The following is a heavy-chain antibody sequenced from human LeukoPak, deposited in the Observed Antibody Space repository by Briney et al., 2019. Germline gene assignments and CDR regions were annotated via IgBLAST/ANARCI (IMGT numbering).Heavy chain of an antibody. D-gene: IGHD2-21*02. CDR1: GFTFSSYA. J-gene: IGHJ4*02. Sequence: PGGSLRLSCAASGFTFSSYAMSWVRQAPGKGLEWVSAISGSGGSTYYADSVKGRFTIPRDNSKNTLYLQMNSLRAEDTAVYYCAKDGGAYCGGDCYSEFDYWGQGTLVTVSS. CDR2: ISGSGGST. CDR3: AKDGGAYCGGDCYSEFDY. V-gene: IGHV3-23*01.